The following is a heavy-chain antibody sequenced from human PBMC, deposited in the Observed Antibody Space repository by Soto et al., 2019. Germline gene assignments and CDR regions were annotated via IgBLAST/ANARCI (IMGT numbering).Heavy chain of an antibody. V-gene: IGHV3-23*01. Sequence: EVQLLESGGGLVQPGGSLRLSCEASGFTFSSHAMSWVRQAPGKALEWVSAISGSDAGTFDADSVRGRFTISRDNSKNTLYLHMTSLRVEDTAIYYCTKDPCTRSSCYFDFWGQGSLVTVSS. CDR1: GFTFSSHA. CDR2: ISGSDAGT. D-gene: IGHD2-2*01. J-gene: IGHJ4*02. CDR3: TKDPCTRSSCYFDF.